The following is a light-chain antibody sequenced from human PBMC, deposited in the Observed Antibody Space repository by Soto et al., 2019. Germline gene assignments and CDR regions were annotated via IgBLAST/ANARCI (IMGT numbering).Light chain of an antibody. CDR1: TTDIRRYNY. CDR3: SSYTSSGTPV. J-gene: IGLJ2*01. Sequence: QSALTQPASVSGSPGQSITISCTGTTTDIRRYNYVSWYQHHPDKAPKLILYEVSNRPSGVSDRFSGSKSGTTASLTISGLQPEDEASYYCSSYTSSGTPVFGGGTKLTVL. V-gene: IGLV2-14*01. CDR2: EVS.